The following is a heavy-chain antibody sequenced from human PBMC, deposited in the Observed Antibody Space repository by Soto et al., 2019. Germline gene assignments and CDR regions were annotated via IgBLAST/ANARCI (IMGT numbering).Heavy chain of an antibody. CDR1: GGSISSGDYY. CDR3: ASGYCSSTSCYPYWLDP. V-gene: IGHV4-30-4*01. J-gene: IGHJ5*02. D-gene: IGHD2-2*03. CDR2: IYYSGST. Sequence: SETLSLTCTVSGGSISSGDYYWSWIRQPPGKGLEWIGYIYYSGSTYYNPSLKSRVTISVDTSKNQFSLKLSSVTAADTAVYYCASGYCSSTSCYPYWLDPWGQGTMVTVSS.